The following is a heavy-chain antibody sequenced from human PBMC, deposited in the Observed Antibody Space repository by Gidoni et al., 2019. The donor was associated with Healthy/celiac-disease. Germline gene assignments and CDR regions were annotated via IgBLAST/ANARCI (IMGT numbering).Heavy chain of an antibody. D-gene: IGHD6-19*01. V-gene: IGHV4-61*02. CDR3: ARDDRYSSGWFDY. J-gene: IGHJ4*02. Sequence: QVQLQESGQGLVTPSQTLSLTCAVSGGSIGSGSYYWSWIRQPAGKGLAWLGRIYTSGSTNYNPSLNSRVTISVDTSKTQFSLKLSSVPAADTAVYSCARDDRYSSGWFDYWGQGTLVTVSS. CDR1: GGSIGSGSYY. CDR2: IYTSGST.